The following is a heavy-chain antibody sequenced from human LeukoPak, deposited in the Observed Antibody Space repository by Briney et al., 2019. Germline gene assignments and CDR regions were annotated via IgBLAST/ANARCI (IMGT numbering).Heavy chain of an antibody. CDR1: GGSFSGYY. CDR3: AGRYCTNGVCYIMYYFDY. J-gene: IGHJ4*02. CDR2: INHSGST. V-gene: IGHV4-34*01. D-gene: IGHD2-8*01. Sequence: SETLSLTCAVYGGSFSGYYWSWIRQPPGKGLEWIGEINHSGSTNYNPSLKSRVTISVDTSKNQFSLKLSSVTAADTAVYYCAGRYCTNGVCYIMYYFDYWGQGTLVTVSS.